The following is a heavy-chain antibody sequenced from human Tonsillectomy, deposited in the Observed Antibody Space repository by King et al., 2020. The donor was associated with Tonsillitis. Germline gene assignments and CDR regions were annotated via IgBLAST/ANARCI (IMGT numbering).Heavy chain of an antibody. CDR2: ISSSSSYI. D-gene: IGHD3-22*01. CDR3: ARGETYYYDSSGYYSLDAFDI. V-gene: IGHV3-21*01. J-gene: IGHJ3*02. Sequence: VQLVESGGGLVKPGGSLRLSCAASGFTFSSYSMNWVRQAPGKGLEWVSSISSSSSYIYYADSVKGRFTISRDNAKNSLYLQMNSLRAEDTAVYYCARGETYYYDSSGYYSLDAFDIWGQGTMVTVSS. CDR1: GFTFSSYS.